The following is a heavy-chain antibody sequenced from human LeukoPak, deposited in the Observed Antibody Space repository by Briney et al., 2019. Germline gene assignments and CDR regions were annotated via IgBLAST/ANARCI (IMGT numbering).Heavy chain of an antibody. Sequence: GASVKVSCKASGGTFSSYAISWVRQAPGQGLEWMGRIIPILGIANYAQKFQGRVTITADKSTSTAYMELSSLRSEDTAVYYCARAPFLEMATILFDYRGQGTLVTVSS. D-gene: IGHD5-24*01. CDR2: IIPILGIA. CDR1: GGTFSSYA. V-gene: IGHV1-69*04. CDR3: ARAPFLEMATILFDY. J-gene: IGHJ4*02.